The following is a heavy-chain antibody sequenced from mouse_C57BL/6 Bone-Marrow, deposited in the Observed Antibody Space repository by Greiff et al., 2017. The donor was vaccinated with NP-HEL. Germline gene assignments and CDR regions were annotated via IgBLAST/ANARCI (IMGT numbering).Heavy chain of an antibody. CDR2: IYPGSGST. Sequence: QVQLKESGAELVKPGASVKMSCKASGYTFTSYWITWVKQRPGQGLEWIGDIYPGSGSTNYNEKFKSKATLTVDTSSSTAYMQLSSLTSEDSAVYYCARRGYYDYDGGFAYWGQGTLVTVSA. D-gene: IGHD2-4*01. J-gene: IGHJ3*01. CDR3: ARRGYYDYDGGFAY. CDR1: GYTFTSYW. V-gene: IGHV1-55*01.